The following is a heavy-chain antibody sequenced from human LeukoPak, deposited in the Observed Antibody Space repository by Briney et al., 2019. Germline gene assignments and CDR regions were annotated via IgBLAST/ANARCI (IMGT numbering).Heavy chain of an antibody. CDR3: ARDPGAYSSSPIDY. Sequence: PGGSLRLSCTVSGFTVSSNSMSWVRQAPGKGLEWLSYISISGSFIYYADSVKGRFTISRDNARNSLYLRMNSLRAEDTAVYYCARDPGAYSSSPIDYWGQGTLVTVSS. J-gene: IGHJ4*02. D-gene: IGHD6-6*01. CDR2: ISISGSFI. CDR1: GFTVSSNS. V-gene: IGHV3-21*05.